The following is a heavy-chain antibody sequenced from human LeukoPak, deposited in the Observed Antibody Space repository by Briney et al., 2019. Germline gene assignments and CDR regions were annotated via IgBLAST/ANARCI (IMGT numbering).Heavy chain of an antibody. Sequence: SETLSLTCTVSGGSISSSSYYWGWIRQPPGKGLVWIGSIYYSGSTYYNPSLKSRVTISVDTSKNQFSLKLSSVTAADTAVYYCTRSSGSYYNDAFDIWGQGTMVTVSS. J-gene: IGHJ3*02. CDR2: IYYSGST. CDR1: GGSISSSSYY. D-gene: IGHD3-10*01. V-gene: IGHV4-39*07. CDR3: TRSSGSYYNDAFDI.